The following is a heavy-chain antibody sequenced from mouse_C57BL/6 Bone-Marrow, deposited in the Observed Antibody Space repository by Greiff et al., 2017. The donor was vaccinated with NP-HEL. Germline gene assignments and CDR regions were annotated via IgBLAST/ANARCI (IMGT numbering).Heavy chain of an antibody. CDR1: GFTFSNYW. CDR3: TYYYGSSYGFAY. CDR2: IRLKSDNYAT. D-gene: IGHD1-1*01. J-gene: IGHJ3*01. Sequence: DVKLQESGGGLVQPGGSMKLSCVASGFTFSNYWMNWVRPSPEKGLEWVAQIRLKSDNYATPYAESVKGRFTISRDDSKSSVYLQMNNLRAEDTGIYYCTYYYGSSYGFAYWGQGTLVTVSA. V-gene: IGHV6-3*01.